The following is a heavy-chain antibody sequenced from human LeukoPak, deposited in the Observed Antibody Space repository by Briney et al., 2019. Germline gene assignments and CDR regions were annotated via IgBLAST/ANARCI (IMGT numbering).Heavy chain of an antibody. CDR3: ARTQEDYYMDV. CDR1: GGTFNSYA. J-gene: IGHJ6*03. CDR2: IIPIFGTA. V-gene: IGHV1-69*06. Sequence: ASVKVSCKASGGTFNSYAISWVRQAPGQGLEWMGGIIPIFGTANYAQKFQGRVTITADKSTSTAYMELSSLRSEDTAVYYCARTQEDYYMDVWGKGTTVTVSS.